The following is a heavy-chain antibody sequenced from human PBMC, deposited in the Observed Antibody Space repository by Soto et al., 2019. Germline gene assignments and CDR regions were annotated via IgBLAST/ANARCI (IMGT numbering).Heavy chain of an antibody. V-gene: IGHV3-30*18. D-gene: IGHD5-12*01. CDR3: AKISGDGYNLIPYYYFDY. Sequence: GSLRLSCAASGFTFSSYGMHWVRQAPCKGLEWVAVISYDGSNKYYADSVKGRFTISRDNSKNTLYLQMNSLRAEDTAVYYCAKISGDGYNLIPYYYFDYWGQGTLVTVSS. J-gene: IGHJ4*02. CDR1: GFTFSSYG. CDR2: ISYDGSNK.